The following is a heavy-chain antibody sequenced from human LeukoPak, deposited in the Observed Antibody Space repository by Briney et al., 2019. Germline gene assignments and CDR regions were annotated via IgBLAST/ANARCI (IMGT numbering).Heavy chain of an antibody. CDR3: ARDLTHRRNYDNSGYQIVPAF. Sequence: ASVKVSCKASGYTFTSYGISWVRQAPGQGLEWMGWISAYSGHTKYVQRLQGRVTMTTDTSTSTAYMELRSLRSDDTAVYYCARDLTHRRNYDNSGYQIVPAFWGQGTLVTVSS. CDR2: ISAYSGHT. V-gene: IGHV1-18*01. D-gene: IGHD3-22*01. CDR1: GYTFTSYG. J-gene: IGHJ4*02.